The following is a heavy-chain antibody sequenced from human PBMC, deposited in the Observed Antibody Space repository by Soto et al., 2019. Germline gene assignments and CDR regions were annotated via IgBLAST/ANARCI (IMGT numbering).Heavy chain of an antibody. CDR3: ARAITMVRGVDY. CDR2: ISSSSSYI. CDR1: GFTFSSYS. Sequence: PGGSLRLSCAASGFTFSSYSMNWVRQAPGKGLEWVSSISSSSSYIYYADSVKGRFTISRDNAKNSLYLQMNSLRAEDTAVYYCARAITMVRGVDYWGQGTLVTSPQ. V-gene: IGHV3-21*01. D-gene: IGHD3-10*01. J-gene: IGHJ4*02.